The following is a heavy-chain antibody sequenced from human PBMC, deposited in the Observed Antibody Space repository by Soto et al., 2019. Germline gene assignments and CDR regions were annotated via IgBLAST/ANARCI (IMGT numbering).Heavy chain of an antibody. D-gene: IGHD3-22*01. CDR1: GFTFDDYA. J-gene: IGHJ4*02. CDR3: AKDVSGGIYDSSGPVQVFDY. Sequence: GGSLRLSCAASGFTFDDYAMHWVRQAPGKGLGWVSGISWNSGSIGYADSVKGRFTISRDNAKNSLYLQMNSLRAEDTALYYCAKDVSGGIYDSSGPVQVFDYWGQGTLVTVSS. CDR2: ISWNSGSI. V-gene: IGHV3-9*01.